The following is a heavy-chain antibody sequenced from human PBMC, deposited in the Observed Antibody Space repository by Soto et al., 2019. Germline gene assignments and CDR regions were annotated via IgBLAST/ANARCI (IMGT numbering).Heavy chain of an antibody. J-gene: IGHJ3*02. D-gene: IGHD2-2*01. Sequence: EVQLVESGGSLVQPGGSLRLSCAASGFTFSNYWIHWVRQAPGKGLVWVSRIASEGTVINYADSVKGRFTISRDNAKNTLYLQMNSLRAEDTAVYYCVRGGCDGTSCIAFDIWGQGTMVTVSS. CDR1: GFTFSNYW. CDR3: VRGGCDGTSCIAFDI. V-gene: IGHV3-74*01. CDR2: IASEGTVI.